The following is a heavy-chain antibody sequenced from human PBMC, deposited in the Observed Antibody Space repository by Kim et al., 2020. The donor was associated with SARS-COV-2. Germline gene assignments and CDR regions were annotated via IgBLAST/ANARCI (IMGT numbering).Heavy chain of an antibody. CDR2: IYYSGST. V-gene: IGHV4-39*01. CDR3: ARGIAVVGTKVSTGFDY. Sequence: SETLSLTCTVSGGSISSSSYYWGWIRQPPGKGLEWIGSIYYSGSTYYNPSLKSRVTISVDTSKNQFSLKLSSVTAADTAVYYCARGIAVVGTKVSTGFDYWGQGTLVTVSS. CDR1: GGSISSSSYY. J-gene: IGHJ4*02. D-gene: IGHD6-19*01.